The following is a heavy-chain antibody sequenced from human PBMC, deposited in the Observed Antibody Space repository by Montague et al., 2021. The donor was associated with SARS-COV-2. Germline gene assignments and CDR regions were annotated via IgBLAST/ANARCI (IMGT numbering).Heavy chain of an antibody. Sequence: SETLSLTCAVYGGSFSGYYWSWIRQPPGKGLEWIGEINHSGSTNYNPSLKSRVTISVDTSTNQFSLKLSSVTAADTAVYYCARGHIVVVPAAIGLLRQLYYYYYMDVWGKGTTVTVSS. CDR2: INHSGST. V-gene: IGHV4-34*01. D-gene: IGHD2-2*01. CDR1: GGSFSGYY. J-gene: IGHJ6*03. CDR3: ARGHIVVVPAAIGLLRQLYYYYYMDV.